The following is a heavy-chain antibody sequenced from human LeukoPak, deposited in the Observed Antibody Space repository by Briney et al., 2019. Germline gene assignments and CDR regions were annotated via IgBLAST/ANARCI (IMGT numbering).Heavy chain of an antibody. Sequence: ASVKVSCKASGYRFTSTYMHWVRRAPGQGLEWMGLINPTGTCTKYAQKFQGRVSMTRDTSTSTDYMELRSLTSEDSAVYYCARDQSGSTTVTVTTDYWNFDVWGRGTLVTVSS. CDR2: INPTGTCT. V-gene: IGHV1-46*01. J-gene: IGHJ2*01. CDR3: ARDQSGSTTVTVTTDYWNFDV. D-gene: IGHD4-17*01. CDR1: GYRFTSTY.